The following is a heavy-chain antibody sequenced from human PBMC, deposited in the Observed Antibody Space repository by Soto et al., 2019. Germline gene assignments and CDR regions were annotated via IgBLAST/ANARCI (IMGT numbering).Heavy chain of an antibody. CDR3: ASHFGSGRTH. V-gene: IGHV3-11*01. CDR2: IGNSDTTI. CDR1: GFTFSDYF. J-gene: IGHJ4*02. D-gene: IGHD3-10*01. Sequence: QVQLVESGGGLVKPGGSLTLSCAASGFTFSDYFMSWIRQAPGKGLEWVSYIGNSDTTIYYADSVKGRFTISRDNAQNVLYLQMNSLRDDDTALYYCASHFGSGRTHWGQGTVVTVSS.